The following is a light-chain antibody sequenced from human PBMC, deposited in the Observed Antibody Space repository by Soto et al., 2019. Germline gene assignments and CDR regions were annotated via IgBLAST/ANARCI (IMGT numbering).Light chain of an antibody. J-gene: IGLJ1*01. V-gene: IGLV8-61*01. CDR1: SGSVSTSYY. CDR2: STN. CDR3: VLYIGYGIYV. Sequence: QTVVTQEPSFSVSPGGTVTLTCGLSSGSVSTSYYPSWYQQTPGQAPRTLIYSTNSRSSGVPDRFSGSILGSKAALTITGAQADDESEYYCVLYIGYGIYVFGTGTKVTV.